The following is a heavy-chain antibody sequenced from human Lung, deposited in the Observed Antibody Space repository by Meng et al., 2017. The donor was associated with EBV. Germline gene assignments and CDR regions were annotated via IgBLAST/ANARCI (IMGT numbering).Heavy chain of an antibody. CDR1: GGSISSSNW. J-gene: IGHJ4*02. CDR2: IYHSGST. Sequence: VQRRGTGPVLVKPSGTLSLTCAVSGGSISSSNWWSWVRQPPGKGLEWIGEIYHSGSTNYNPSLKSRVTISVDKSKNQFSLKLSSVTAADTAVYYCARGKLSGYRYFDYWGQGTLVTVSS. D-gene: IGHD3-3*01. V-gene: IGHV4-4*02. CDR3: ARGKLSGYRYFDY.